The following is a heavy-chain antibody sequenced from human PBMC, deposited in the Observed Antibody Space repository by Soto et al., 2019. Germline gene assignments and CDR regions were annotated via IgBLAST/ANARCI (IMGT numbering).Heavy chain of an antibody. V-gene: IGHV1-46*01. Sequence: QVQLVQSGAEVKMPGASVKVSCKASGYTFTFYHIHWVRQAHGQGLEWLGIINTAGPTTTYAQKFRGSXSMSRXTXTNTXXMGXXSXXXXXTXXXXXXXXXXXXXXXXXWXQXTAVPVSS. J-gene: IGHJ6*02. CDR2: INTAGPTT. CDR3: XXXXXXXXXXXX. CDR1: GYTFTFYH.